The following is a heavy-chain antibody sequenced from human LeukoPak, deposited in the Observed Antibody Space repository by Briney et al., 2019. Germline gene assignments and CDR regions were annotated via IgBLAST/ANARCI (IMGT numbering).Heavy chain of an antibody. J-gene: IGHJ4*02. Sequence: GGTLRLSCAASGFTFSSYAMSWVRQAPGKGLEWVSAISGSGGSTYYADSVKGRFTISRDNSKNTLYLQMNSLRAEDTAVYYCATNIVATNPPFNWGQGTLVTVSS. CDR3: ATNIVATNPPFN. V-gene: IGHV3-23*01. D-gene: IGHD5-12*01. CDR1: GFTFSSYA. CDR2: ISGSGGST.